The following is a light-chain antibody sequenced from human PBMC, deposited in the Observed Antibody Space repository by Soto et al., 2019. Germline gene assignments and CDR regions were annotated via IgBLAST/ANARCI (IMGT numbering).Light chain of an antibody. CDR2: KAS. CDR3: QQYNSYAVT. J-gene: IGKJ1*01. V-gene: IGKV1-5*03. CDR1: PSISSW. Sequence: DIQMTQSPSTLSASVGDRVTITCRASPSISSWMAWYQQKPGKAPTLLIYKASSLDSGVPSRFGGSGSGTECTLTISSLQPDDVATYYCQQYNSYAVTFGQGTKVEIK.